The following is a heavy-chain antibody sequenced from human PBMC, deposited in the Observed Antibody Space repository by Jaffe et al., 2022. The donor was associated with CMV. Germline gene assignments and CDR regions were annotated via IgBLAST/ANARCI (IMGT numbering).Heavy chain of an antibody. V-gene: IGHV3-15*01. CDR1: GFTFSNAW. J-gene: IGHJ4*02. D-gene: IGHD3-22*01. CDR2: IKSKTDGGTT. CDR3: TTASWDSSGYYRDY. Sequence: EVQLVESGGGLVKPGGSLRLSCAASGFTFSNAWMSWVRQAPGKGLEWVGRIKSKTDGGTTDYAAPVKGRFTISRDDSKNTLYLQMNSLKTEDTAVYYCTTASWDSSGYYRDYWGQGTLVTVSS.